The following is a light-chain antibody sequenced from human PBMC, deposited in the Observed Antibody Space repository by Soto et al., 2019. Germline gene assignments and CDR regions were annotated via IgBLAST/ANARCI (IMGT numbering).Light chain of an antibody. CDR3: CSYAGSNNPHVV. J-gene: IGLJ2*01. Sequence: QSALTQPASVSGSPGQSITISCTGTSSDVGGYNYVSWYQQHPGKAPKLMIYEGSKRPSGVSNRFSGSMSGNTASLTISGLQAEDEADYYCCSYAGSNNPHVVFGGGTKVTVL. CDR2: EGS. V-gene: IGLV2-23*01. CDR1: SSDVGGYNY.